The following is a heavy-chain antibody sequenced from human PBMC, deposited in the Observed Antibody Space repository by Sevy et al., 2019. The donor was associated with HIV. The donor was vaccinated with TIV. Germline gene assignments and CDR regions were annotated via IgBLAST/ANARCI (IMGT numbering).Heavy chain of an antibody. V-gene: IGHV3-30*03. CDR3: ARGLAALPGYYEGMDV. CDR1: GFTFGSYG. CDR2: ILYDSSNK. J-gene: IGHJ6*02. Sequence: GGSLRLSCAVSGFTFGSYGMHWVRQAPGKGLEWVAVILYDSSNKYYGDSVKGRFTISRDKSKNTLYLQMNSLRTDDTAVYYCARGLAALPGYYEGMDVWGQGTTVTVSS. D-gene: IGHD6-6*01.